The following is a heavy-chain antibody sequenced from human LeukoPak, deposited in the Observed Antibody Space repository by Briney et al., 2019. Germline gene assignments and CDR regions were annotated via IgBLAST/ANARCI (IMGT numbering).Heavy chain of an antibody. V-gene: IGHV3-21*01. CDR1: GFTFSSYA. CDR3: ARDSSSGWYHYYYYYGMDV. J-gene: IGHJ6*02. D-gene: IGHD6-19*01. Sequence: GRSLRLSCAASGFTFSSYAMNWVRQASGKGLEWVSSISSSSSYIYYADSVKGRFTISRDNAKNSLYLQMNSLRAEDTAVYYCARDSSSGWYHYYYYYGMDVWGQGTTVTVSS. CDR2: ISSSSSYI.